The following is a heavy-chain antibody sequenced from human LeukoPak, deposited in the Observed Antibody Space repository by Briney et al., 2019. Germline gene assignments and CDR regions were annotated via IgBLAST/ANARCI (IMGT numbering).Heavy chain of an antibody. CDR1: GGSLSGYY. CDR3: ARGVNCSSTSCYIGGDY. CDR2: IHHSGST. Sequence: SETLSLTCAVYGGSLSGYYWSWIRQPPGKGLEWIGDIHHSGSTNYKSSLKSRVAISVDTSKNQFSLKLSSVTAADTAVYYCARGVNCSSTSCYIGGDYWGQGTLVTVSS. D-gene: IGHD2-2*01. V-gene: IGHV4-34*01. J-gene: IGHJ4*02.